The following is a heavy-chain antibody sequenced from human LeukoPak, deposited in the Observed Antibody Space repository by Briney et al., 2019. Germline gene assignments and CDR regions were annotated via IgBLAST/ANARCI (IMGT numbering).Heavy chain of an antibody. V-gene: IGHV3-7*01. Sequence: GGSLRLSCAASGFTFTSYWMSWVRQAPAQGLEWVANIKQDGSEKYYVDSVKGRFTISGDNAKNSLYLQMNSLRAEDTAVYYCARDRRDNYGYGYWGQGTLVTVSS. J-gene: IGHJ4*02. D-gene: IGHD5-18*01. CDR3: ARDRRDNYGYGY. CDR1: GFTFTSYW. CDR2: IKQDGSEK.